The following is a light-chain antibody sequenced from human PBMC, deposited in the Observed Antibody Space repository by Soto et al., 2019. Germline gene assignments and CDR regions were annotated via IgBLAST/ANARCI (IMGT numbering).Light chain of an antibody. Sequence: DIQMTQCPSSLSASVGDRVTITCRASQGISNHLAWYQQKPGKVPKLLIYAASTLQSGVPSRFSGSGSGTDFTLTISSLQPEDVATYYCQKYNSAPLTFGGGTKVEIK. CDR1: QGISNH. V-gene: IGKV1-27*01. J-gene: IGKJ4*01. CDR2: AAS. CDR3: QKYNSAPLT.